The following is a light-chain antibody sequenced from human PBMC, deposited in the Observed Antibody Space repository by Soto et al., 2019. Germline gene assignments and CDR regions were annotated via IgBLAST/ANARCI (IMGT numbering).Light chain of an antibody. CDR1: QSINRH. Sequence: EIVLTQSPATLSLSPGERATLSCRASQSINRHLAWYRQKPGQAPRLLIYDASNRATGIPARFSGSGSGTDFTLTISSLEPEDFGVYYCQQRSNWPPTFGGGTKVEIK. CDR2: DAS. J-gene: IGKJ4*01. V-gene: IGKV3-11*01. CDR3: QQRSNWPPT.